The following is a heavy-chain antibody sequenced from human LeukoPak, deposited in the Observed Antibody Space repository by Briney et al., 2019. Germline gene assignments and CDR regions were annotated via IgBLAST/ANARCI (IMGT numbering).Heavy chain of an antibody. D-gene: IGHD3-10*01. CDR2: ISYDGSNK. CDR1: RFTFSSYA. J-gene: IGHJ4*02. CDR3: AKDLDSLIRGVIY. V-gene: IGHV3-30-3*01. Sequence: PGRSLRLSCAASRFTFSSYAMHWVRQAPGKGLEWVAVISYDGSNKYYADSVKGRFTISRDNSKNTLYLQMNSLRAEDTAVYYCAKDLDSLIRGVIYWGQGTLVTVSS.